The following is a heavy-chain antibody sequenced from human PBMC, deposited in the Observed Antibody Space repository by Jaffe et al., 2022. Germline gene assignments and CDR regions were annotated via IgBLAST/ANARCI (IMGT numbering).Heavy chain of an antibody. V-gene: IGHV3-66*02. CDR2: IYSGGST. D-gene: IGHD2-15*01. J-gene: IGHJ4*02. CDR3: ARDHPVGVYYFDY. Sequence: EVQLVESGGGLVQPGGSLRLSCAASGFTVSSNYMSWVRQAPGKGLEWVSVIYSGGSTYYADSVKGRFTISRDNSKNTLYLQMNSLRAEDTAVYYCARDHPVGVYYFDYWGQGTLVTVSS. CDR1: GFTVSSNY.